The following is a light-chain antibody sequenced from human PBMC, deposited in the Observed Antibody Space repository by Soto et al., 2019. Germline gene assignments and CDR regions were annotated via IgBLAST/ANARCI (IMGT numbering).Light chain of an antibody. J-gene: IGKJ2*01. Sequence: EIVLTQSPGTLSLSPGERATLSCRASQSVSSTYLAWYQQKPGQAPRLLIYGASNRATDIPDRFSGSGSGTDFTLTINRLEPEDFAVYYCQQYAISRTFGQGTKVEI. CDR2: GAS. V-gene: IGKV3-20*01. CDR3: QQYAISRT. CDR1: QSVSSTY.